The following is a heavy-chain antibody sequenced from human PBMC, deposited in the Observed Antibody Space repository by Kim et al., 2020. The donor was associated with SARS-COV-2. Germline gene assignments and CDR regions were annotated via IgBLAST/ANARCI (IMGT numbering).Heavy chain of an antibody. CDR2: IYYSWNT. Sequence: SETLSLTCTVSGGSVSSGSYFWSWIRQPPGKGLEWIGYIYYSWNTNYNPSLKSRVTMSVDTSKNQFSLKLRSVTAADTAVYYCARAPNDFWSGYPYYLDFWGQGTLVTVSS. D-gene: IGHD3-3*01. V-gene: IGHV4-61*01. CDR1: GGSVSSGSYF. CDR3: ARAPNDFWSGYPYYLDF. J-gene: IGHJ4*02.